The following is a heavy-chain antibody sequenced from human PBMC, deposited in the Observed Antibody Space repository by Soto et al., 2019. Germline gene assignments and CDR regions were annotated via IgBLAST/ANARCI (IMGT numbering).Heavy chain of an antibody. J-gene: IGHJ4*02. CDR1: GFNLSHPW. CDR3: TTGIYYDLLTGYHDVAY. D-gene: IGHD3-9*01. CDR2: IKSETDGGTA. Sequence: LRLSCAASGFNLSHPWMTWVRQAAGKGLEWVGRIKSETDGGTADYAAPVKGRITISRDDSKNTVYLQMNSLKTEDTAVYYCTTGIYYDLLTGYHDVAYWGQGTLVTVSS. V-gene: IGHV3-15*01.